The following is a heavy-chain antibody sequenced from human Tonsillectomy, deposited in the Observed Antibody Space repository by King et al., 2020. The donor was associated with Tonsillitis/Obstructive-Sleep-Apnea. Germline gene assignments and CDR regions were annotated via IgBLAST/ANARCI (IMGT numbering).Heavy chain of an antibody. CDR3: ARVDCSSASCYTENWFDL. Sequence: VQLVESGAEVKKPGESLKISCKGSGYSFTSYWISWVRQMPGKGLEWMGRIDPTDSYNNYSPSFQGHVTISADKSISTAYLQWSSLKASDTAMYYCARVDCSSASCYTENWFDLWGQGPLVTVSS. CDR1: GYSFTSYW. D-gene: IGHD2-2*02. V-gene: IGHV5-10-1*03. J-gene: IGHJ5*02. CDR2: IDPTDSYN.